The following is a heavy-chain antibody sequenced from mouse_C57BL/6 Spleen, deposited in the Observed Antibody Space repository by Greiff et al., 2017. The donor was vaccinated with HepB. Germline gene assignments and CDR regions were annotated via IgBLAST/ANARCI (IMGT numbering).Heavy chain of an antibody. Sequence: VQLQESGPELVKPGASVKISCKASGYAFSSSWMNWVKQRPGKGLEWIGRIYPGDGDTNDNGKFKGKATLTADKSSSTAYMQLSSLTSEDSAVYFCARSDSSGYWFAYWGQGTLVTVSA. CDR1: GYAFSSSW. V-gene: IGHV1-82*01. CDR3: ARSDSSGYWFAY. D-gene: IGHD3-2*02. J-gene: IGHJ3*01. CDR2: IYPGDGDT.